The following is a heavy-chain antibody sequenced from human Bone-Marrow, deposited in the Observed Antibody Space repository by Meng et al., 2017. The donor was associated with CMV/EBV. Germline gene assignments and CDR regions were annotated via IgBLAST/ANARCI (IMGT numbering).Heavy chain of an antibody. CDR3: AKYYNFWSVLYNWFDP. CDR1: GLTFSTSA. V-gene: IGHV3-23*01. D-gene: IGHD3-3*01. CDR2: INESGGKR. J-gene: IGHJ5*02. Sequence: SGLTFSTSAMGWVRQAPGKGLEWVSLINESGGKRYYADSVKGRFTVSRDNSKNTLFLQMDSLKVEDTAVYYCAKYYNFWSVLYNWFDPWGRGTLVTVSS.